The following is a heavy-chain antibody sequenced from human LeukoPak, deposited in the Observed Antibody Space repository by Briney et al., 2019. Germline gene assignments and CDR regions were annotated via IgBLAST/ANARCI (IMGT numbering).Heavy chain of an antibody. CDR2: SRNKAKSYTT. J-gene: IGHJ4*02. D-gene: IGHD4-23*01. Sequence: PGGSLRLSCAASGFTFSDHYMDWVRQAPGKGLEWVARSRNKAKSYTTEYAASVKDRFTISRDDSKNLLYLQMNSLKTEDTAVYYCTRSVADWGQGTLVTVSS. CDR3: TRSVAD. CDR1: GFTFSDHY. V-gene: IGHV3-72*01.